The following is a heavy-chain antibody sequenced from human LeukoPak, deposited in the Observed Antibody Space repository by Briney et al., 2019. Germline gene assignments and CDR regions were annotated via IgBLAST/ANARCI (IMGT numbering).Heavy chain of an antibody. Sequence: PSETLSLTCTVSGGSISSYYWSWIRQPPGKGLEWIGYIYYSGSTNYNPSLKSRVTISVDTSKNQFSLKLSSVTASDPAVYYGARGIVVVPAAIRRWWFDPWGQGTLVTVSS. V-gene: IGHV4-59*01. J-gene: IGHJ5*02. CDR1: GGSISSYY. CDR2: IYYSGST. D-gene: IGHD2-2*02. CDR3: ARGIVVVPAAIRRWWFDP.